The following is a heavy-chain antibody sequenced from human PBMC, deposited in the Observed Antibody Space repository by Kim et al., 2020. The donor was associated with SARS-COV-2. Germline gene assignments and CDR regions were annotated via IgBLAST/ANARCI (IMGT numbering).Heavy chain of an antibody. Sequence: DGETTHYAAPVKGRFTISRDDSKNTRYVQMNSPKTEDTALYYCTTDGGKYWGQGTLVTVSS. CDR3: TTDGGKY. J-gene: IGHJ4*02. CDR2: DGETT. D-gene: IGHD3-16*01. V-gene: IGHV3-15*01.